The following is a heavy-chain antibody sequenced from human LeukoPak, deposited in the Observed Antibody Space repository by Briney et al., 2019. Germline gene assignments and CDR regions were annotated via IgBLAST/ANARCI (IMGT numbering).Heavy chain of an antibody. J-gene: IGHJ4*02. CDR3: TTDTGVAGPFTSVGY. Sequence: GGSLRLSCAGSGFSFSKGWMNWVRQAPGKGLEWVGRLKSISSGGTTDYAAPVKGRFTISRDDSKNTLYLQMNSLKTEDTGVYFCTTDTGVAGPFTSVGYWGRGTMVTVSS. V-gene: IGHV3-15*01. CDR1: GFSFSKGW. D-gene: IGHD6-19*01. CDR2: LKSISSGGTT.